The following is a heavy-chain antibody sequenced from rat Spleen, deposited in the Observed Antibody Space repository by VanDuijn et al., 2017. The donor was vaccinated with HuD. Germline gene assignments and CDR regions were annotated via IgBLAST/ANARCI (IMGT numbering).Heavy chain of an antibody. Sequence: EVQLVESDGGLVQPGRSMKLSCAASGFTFSDYGMAWVRQAPTKGLEWVAAFSYDGFTTYYRDSVRGRFTISSDNTKTTLYLQMDSLRSEDTATYYCARGRLAMMVVITTGTTHYYVMDAWGQGASVTVSS. CDR2: FSYDGFTT. J-gene: IGHJ4*01. CDR1: GFTFSDYG. D-gene: IGHD1-12*02. V-gene: IGHV5-29*01. CDR3: ARGRLAMMVVITTGTTHYYVMDA.